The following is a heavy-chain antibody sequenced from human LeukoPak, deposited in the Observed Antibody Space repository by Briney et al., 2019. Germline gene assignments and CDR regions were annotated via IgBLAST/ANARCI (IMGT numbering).Heavy chain of an antibody. CDR1: RFTFSSYE. Sequence: GGSLRLSCAASRFTFSSYEMNWVRQAPGKGLEWVSYISSNGVSTFYADSLKGRFTISRDNAKNLLYLQINSLRVDDTATYYCARGASRSYWYFDLWGRGTLVTVSS. D-gene: IGHD2-2*01. CDR3: ARGASRSYWYFDL. J-gene: IGHJ2*01. V-gene: IGHV3-48*03. CDR2: ISSNGVST.